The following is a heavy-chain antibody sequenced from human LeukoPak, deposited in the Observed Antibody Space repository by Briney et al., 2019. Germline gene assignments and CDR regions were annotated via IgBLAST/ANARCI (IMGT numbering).Heavy chain of an antibody. CDR1: GYTFTSYD. Sequence: RASVKVSCKASGYTFTSYDINWVRQAPGQGLEWMGWMNLNSGGTNYAQTFQGRVTMTRVTPISTAYMELTGLKSDDTAVYYCARSRGQQLAYFDYWGQGTLVTVSS. CDR3: ARSRGQQLAYFDY. J-gene: IGHJ4*02. V-gene: IGHV1-2*02. CDR2: MNLNSGGT. D-gene: IGHD6-13*01.